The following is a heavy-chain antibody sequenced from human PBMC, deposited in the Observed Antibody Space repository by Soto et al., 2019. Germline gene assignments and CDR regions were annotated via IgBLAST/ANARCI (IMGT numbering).Heavy chain of an antibody. CDR2: ISGSGGST. D-gene: IGHD7-27*01. CDR1: GFTFSSYA. J-gene: IGHJ4*02. Sequence: GGSLRLSCAASGFTFSSYAMSWVRQAPGKGLEWVSAISGSGGSTYYADSVKGRFTISRDNSKNTLYLQMNSLRAEDTAVYYWAKGPEDWGWFDYWGQGTLVTVSS. CDR3: AKGPEDWGWFDY. V-gene: IGHV3-23*01.